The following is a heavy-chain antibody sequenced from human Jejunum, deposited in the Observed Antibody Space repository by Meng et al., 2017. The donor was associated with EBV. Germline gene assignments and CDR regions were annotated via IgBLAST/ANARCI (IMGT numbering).Heavy chain of an antibody. CDR1: GDSISSICYS. CDR2: IYYGGTT. J-gene: IGHJ5*02. D-gene: IGHD5-18*01. V-gene: IGHV4-30-2*01. CDR3: VRQHLLHSYVDP. Sequence: LQLAEAGSGVVKPSQTPSLTCDVSGDSISSICYSWRWIRQAPGLGLEWIGYIYYGGTTYYNPSLKSGVTISVDTTKNQFFLKRNSVTAADTAKYCCVRQHLLHSYVDPWGQGTLVTVSS.